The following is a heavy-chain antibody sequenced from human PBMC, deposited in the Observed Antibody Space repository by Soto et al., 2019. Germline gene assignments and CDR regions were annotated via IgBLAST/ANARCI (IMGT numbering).Heavy chain of an antibody. J-gene: IGHJ4*02. CDR1: GGSIGSGDFY. D-gene: IGHD3-9*01. CDR2: IYYSGST. Sequence: QVQLQESGPGLVEPSQTLSLTCTVSGGSIGSGDFYWNWIRQHPGKGLEWIGYIYYSGSTYYNPSLTSRLTISVDTSKNQFSLKLRSLTAADTAVYYCARGNADWYYFDYWGQGTLVTVSS. V-gene: IGHV4-31*03. CDR3: ARGNADWYYFDY.